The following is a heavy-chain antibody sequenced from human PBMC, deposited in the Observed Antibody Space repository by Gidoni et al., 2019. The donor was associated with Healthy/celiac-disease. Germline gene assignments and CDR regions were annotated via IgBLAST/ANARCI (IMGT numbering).Heavy chain of an antibody. CDR2: ISYDGSNK. Sequence: VQLVESGGGVVQPGRSLRLSCAACGFPFSSYAMHWVRQAPGKGLEWVAVISYDGSNKYYADSVKGRFTISRDNSKNTLYLQMNSLRAEDTAVYYCARDITMVRDFDYWGQGTLVTVSS. V-gene: IGHV3-30-3*01. CDR3: ARDITMVRDFDY. D-gene: IGHD3-10*01. CDR1: GFPFSSYA. J-gene: IGHJ4*02.